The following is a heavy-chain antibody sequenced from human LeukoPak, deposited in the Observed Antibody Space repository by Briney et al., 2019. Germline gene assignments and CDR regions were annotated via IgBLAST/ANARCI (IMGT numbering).Heavy chain of an antibody. CDR3: ARDGIAAAGNFDY. J-gene: IGHJ4*02. V-gene: IGHV1-69*13. CDR1: GGTFSSYA. CDR2: IIPIFGTA. Sequence: SVKVSCKASGGTFSSYAISWVRQAPGQGLEWMGGIIPIFGTANYAQKFQGRVTITADESTSTAYMELSSLRSEDTAVYYCARDGIAAAGNFDYWGQGTLVTVSS. D-gene: IGHD6-13*01.